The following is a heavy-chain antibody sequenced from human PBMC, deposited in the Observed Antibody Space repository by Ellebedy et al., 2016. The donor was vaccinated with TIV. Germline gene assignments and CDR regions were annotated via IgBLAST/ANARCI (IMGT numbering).Heavy chain of an antibody. CDR1: GFTFSSYW. CDR2: IKHDGSDK. V-gene: IGHV3-7*02. J-gene: IGHJ4*02. D-gene: IGHD1-26*01. CDR3: ARRGD. Sequence: GESLKISCAASGFTFSSYWTSWVRQAPGKGLEWVANIKHDGSDKYYVDSVKGRFTISRDNAKNSLYLQMNSLRAEDTAVYYCARRGDWGQGTLVTVSS.